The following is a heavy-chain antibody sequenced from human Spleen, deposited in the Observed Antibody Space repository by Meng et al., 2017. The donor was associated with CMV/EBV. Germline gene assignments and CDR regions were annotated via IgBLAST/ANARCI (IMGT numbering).Heavy chain of an antibody. D-gene: IGHD2-2*01. J-gene: IGHJ4*02. CDR1: GGSISSYY. CDR2: IYYSGST. V-gene: IGHV4-59*12. CDR3: ARGISTSCLFRY. Sequence: SETLSLTCTVSGGSISSYYWSWIRQPPGKGLEWIGYIYYSGSTNYNPSLKSRVTISVDTSKNQFSLNLSSVTAADTAVYYCARGISTSCLFRYWGQGTLVTVSS.